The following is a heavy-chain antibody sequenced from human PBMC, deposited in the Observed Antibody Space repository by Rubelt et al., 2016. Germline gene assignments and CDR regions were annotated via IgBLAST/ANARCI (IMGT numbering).Heavy chain of an antibody. CDR3: ATTSASYWGMDV. V-gene: IGHV4-39*07. CDR1: GGSISSSSYY. D-gene: IGHD2-8*02. Sequence: QLQLQESGPGLVKPSETLSLTCPVSGGSISSSSYYWGWIRQPPGKGLEWIGMIYFRGSTYANPARKGRVTISVDTSKNQFARKLSCVTAADTAGDYCATTSASYWGMDVWGQGTTVTVSS. J-gene: IGHJ6*02. CDR2: IYFRGST.